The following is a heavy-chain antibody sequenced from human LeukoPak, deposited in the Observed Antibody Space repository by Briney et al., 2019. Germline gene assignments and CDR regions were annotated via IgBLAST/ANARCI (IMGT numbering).Heavy chain of an antibody. Sequence: ASVTVSCKASGYTFTSYDINWVRQATGQGLEWMGWMNPNSGNTGYAQKFQGRVTMTRNTSISTAYMQLSSLRSEDTAVYYCASVEFGSSWSSAEYFQHWGQGTLVTVSS. CDR2: MNPNSGNT. CDR3: ASVEFGSSWSSAEYFQH. J-gene: IGHJ1*01. CDR1: GYTFTSYD. D-gene: IGHD6-13*01. V-gene: IGHV1-8*01.